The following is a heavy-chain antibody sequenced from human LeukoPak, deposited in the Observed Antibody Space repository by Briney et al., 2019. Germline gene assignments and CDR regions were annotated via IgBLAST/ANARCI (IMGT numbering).Heavy chain of an antibody. J-gene: IGHJ3*02. CDR2: INPNSGGT. D-gene: IGHD3-22*01. Sequence: ASVKVSCKASGYTFTGYYMHWVRQAPGQGLEWMGWINPNSGGTNYAQKFQGRVTMTRDTSISTAYMELSRLRSDDTAVYYCARDCYDSTTWGAFDIWGQGTMVTVSS. CDR3: ARDCYDSTTWGAFDI. V-gene: IGHV1-2*02. CDR1: GYTFTGYY.